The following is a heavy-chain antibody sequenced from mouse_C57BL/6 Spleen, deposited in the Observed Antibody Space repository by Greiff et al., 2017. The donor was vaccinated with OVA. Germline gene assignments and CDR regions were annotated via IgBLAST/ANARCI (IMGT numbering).Heavy chain of an antibody. Sequence: QVQLQQPGAELVRPGSPVKLSCKASGYTFTSYWMHWVKQRPIQGLEWIGNIDPSDSETHYNQKFKDKATLTVDKSSSTAYMQLSSLTSEDSAVYYCARSDLLSYAMDYWGQGTSVTVSS. CDR3: ARSDLLSYAMDY. CDR1: GYTFTSYW. CDR2: IDPSDSET. V-gene: IGHV1-52*01. J-gene: IGHJ4*01. D-gene: IGHD2-1*01.